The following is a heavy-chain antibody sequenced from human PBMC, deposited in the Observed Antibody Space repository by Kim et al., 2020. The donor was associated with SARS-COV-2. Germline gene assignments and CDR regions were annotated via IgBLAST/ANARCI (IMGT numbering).Heavy chain of an antibody. CDR3: ARGTYSSGYYYDY. V-gene: IGHV4-31*02. Sequence: SNPSLKSRVTISVDTSKNQFSLKLSSVTAADTAVYYCARGTYSSGYYYDYWGQGTLVTVSS. J-gene: IGHJ4*02. D-gene: IGHD3-22*01.